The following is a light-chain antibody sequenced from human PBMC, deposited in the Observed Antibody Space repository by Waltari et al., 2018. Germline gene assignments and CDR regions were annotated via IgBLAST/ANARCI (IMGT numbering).Light chain of an antibody. J-gene: IGLJ3*02. CDR1: TSDAGTYDS. Sequence: QSALTQPASVSGSPGQSITIPCTGPTSDAGTYDSASWYQQHPGNAPKLVIYDVTNRPSGVSSRFSGSKSGDTASLTISGLQAEDEADYYCGSYSSSRTLWVFGGGTKLTVL. CDR2: DVT. V-gene: IGLV2-14*03. CDR3: GSYSSSRTLWV.